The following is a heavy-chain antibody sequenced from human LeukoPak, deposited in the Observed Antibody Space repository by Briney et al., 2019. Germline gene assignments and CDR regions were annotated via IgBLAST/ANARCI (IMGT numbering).Heavy chain of an antibody. V-gene: IGHV3-30*04. CDR2: ISYDGSNK. Sequence: GGSLRLSCAASGFTFSSYAMHWVRQAPGKGREWVAVISYDGSNKYYADSVKGRFTISRDNSKNTLYLQMNSLRAEDTAVYYCARDVYCSSTSCYTENWFDPWGQGTLVTVSS. D-gene: IGHD2-2*02. CDR3: ARDVYCSSTSCYTENWFDP. CDR1: GFTFSSYA. J-gene: IGHJ5*02.